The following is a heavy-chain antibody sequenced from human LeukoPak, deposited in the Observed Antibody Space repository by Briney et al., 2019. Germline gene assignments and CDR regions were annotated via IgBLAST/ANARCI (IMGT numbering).Heavy chain of an antibody. CDR3: AREDYNFL. J-gene: IGHJ4*02. CDR2: IYTTGFT. Sequence: NPSETLSLTCTVPGGSFSSPNYYWSWIRQPAGKGLEWIGRIYTTGFTNYHPSLKSRVTVSIDTSKNQFYLKLTSVTAADTAVYYCAREDYNFLWGQGTLVTVSS. V-gene: IGHV4-61*02. CDR1: GGSFSSPNYY. D-gene: IGHD3-3*01.